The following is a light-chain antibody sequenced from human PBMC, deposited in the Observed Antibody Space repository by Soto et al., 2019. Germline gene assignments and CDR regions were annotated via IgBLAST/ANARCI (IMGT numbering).Light chain of an antibody. J-gene: IGKJ2*01. CDR3: QQYINSYT. V-gene: IGKV3-15*01. Sequence: EIVMTQSPATLSVSPGERATLSCRASQSVSSNLAWYQQKPGQAPRLLIYGASTRATGIPARFSGSGSGTEFTLTISSLQSEDFAIYYCQQYINSYTFGQGTKVEIK. CDR1: QSVSSN. CDR2: GAS.